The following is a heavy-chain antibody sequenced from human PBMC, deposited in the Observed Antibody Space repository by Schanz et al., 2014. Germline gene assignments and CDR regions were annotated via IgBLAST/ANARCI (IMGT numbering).Heavy chain of an antibody. J-gene: IGHJ6*02. CDR1: GYSFTTYG. V-gene: IGHV1-18*01. Sequence: QVQLVQSAPEVKKPGASVKVSCKASGYSFTTYGLNWVRQAPGQGPEWMGWISAFDDKTDYAQNFQGRLIMTTDTSTTTVYMELSSLRSDDTAVYYCVRDAGWAFGDYHGMDVWGQGTSVTVSS. CDR3: VRDAGWAFGDYHGMDV. D-gene: IGHD3-10*01. CDR2: ISAFDDKT.